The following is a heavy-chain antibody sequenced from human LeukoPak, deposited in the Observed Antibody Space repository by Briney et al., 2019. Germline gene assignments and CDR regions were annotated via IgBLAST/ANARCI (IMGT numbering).Heavy chain of an antibody. CDR3: VGVVVAANYYFDY. D-gene: IGHD2-15*01. J-gene: IGHJ4*02. CDR2: IIPILGIA. CDR1: GGTFSSYA. Sequence: GASVKVSCKASGGTFSSYAISWVRQAPGQGLEWMGRIIPILGIANYAQKFQGRVTITADKSTGTAYMELSSLRSEDTAVYYCVGVVVAANYYFDYWGQGTLVTVSS. V-gene: IGHV1-69*04.